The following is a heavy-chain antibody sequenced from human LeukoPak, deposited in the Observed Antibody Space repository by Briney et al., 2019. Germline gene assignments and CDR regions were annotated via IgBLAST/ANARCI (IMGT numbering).Heavy chain of an antibody. CDR1: GDSISSSNYY. J-gene: IGHJ4*02. V-gene: IGHV4-39*07. CDR3: ARLMVREAFDY. CDR2: IYYIGST. D-gene: IGHD3-10*01. Sequence: SETLSLTCTVSGDSISSSNYYWGWIRQPPGKGLEWIGNIYYIGSTYYNPSLKSRVTISVDTSKNQFSLKLSSVTAADTAVYYCARLMVREAFDYWGQGTLVTVSS.